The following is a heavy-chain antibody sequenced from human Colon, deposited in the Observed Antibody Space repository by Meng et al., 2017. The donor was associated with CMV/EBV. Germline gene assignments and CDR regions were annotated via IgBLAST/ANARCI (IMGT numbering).Heavy chain of an antibody. Sequence: ASVKVSCKASGYTFTGYYMHWVRQAPGQGLEWMGWINPNSGGTNYAQKFQGRVTMTRDTSISTAYMELSRLRSDDTAVYYCARVRLWVIAASSPDGMDVWGQGTTVTVSS. J-gene: IGHJ6*02. CDR3: ARVRLWVIAASSPDGMDV. CDR2: INPNSGGT. D-gene: IGHD6-6*01. V-gene: IGHV1-2*02. CDR1: GYTFTGYY.